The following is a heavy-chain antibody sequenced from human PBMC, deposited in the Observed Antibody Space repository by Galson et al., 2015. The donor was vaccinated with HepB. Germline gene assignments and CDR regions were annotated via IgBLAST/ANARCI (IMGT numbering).Heavy chain of an antibody. CDR3: WGGAYVEDY. CDR2: IYSGGST. V-gene: IGHV3-53*01. J-gene: IGHJ4*02. Sequence: SLRLSCAASGFTASSNYMSSVRQAPGKGLECVSVIYSGGSTYYADSVKGRFTISRDNSKNTLYLQMNGLRAEDTAVYYCWGGAYVEDYWGQGTLVTVSS. D-gene: IGHD5-12*01. CDR1: GFTASSNY.